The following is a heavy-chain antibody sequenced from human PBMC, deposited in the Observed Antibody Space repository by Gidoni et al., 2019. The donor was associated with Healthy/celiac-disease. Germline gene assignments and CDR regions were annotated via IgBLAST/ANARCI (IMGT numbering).Heavy chain of an antibody. V-gene: IGHV1-18*01. CDR2: ISAYNGNT. J-gene: IGHJ4*02. D-gene: IGHD4-17*01. CDR1: GYTFTSYV. CDR3: ARDLRAYMRTTGVAPLDY. Sequence: QVQLVQSGAEVKKPGASVKVSCKASGYTFTSYVFNWVRQAPGQGLEWMGWISAYNGNTNYAQKLKGRVTMTKDTFTSTAYMELRSLRSDETAVYYCARDLRAYMRTTGVAPLDYWGQGTLVTVSS.